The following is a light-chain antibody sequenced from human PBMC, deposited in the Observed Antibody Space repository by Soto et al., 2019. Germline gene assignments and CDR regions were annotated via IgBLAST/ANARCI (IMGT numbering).Light chain of an antibody. CDR3: QQLDSYPRT. CDR2: AAS. V-gene: IGKV1-9*01. J-gene: IGKJ1*01. Sequence: DLQLTQSPSFLSASVGDRVTITCRASQGISSYLAWYQQKPGKAPRLLIYAASTLQSGVPSRFSGGGSGTEFTLTISSLQPEDFATYYCQQLDSYPRTFGQGTKVEI. CDR1: QGISSY.